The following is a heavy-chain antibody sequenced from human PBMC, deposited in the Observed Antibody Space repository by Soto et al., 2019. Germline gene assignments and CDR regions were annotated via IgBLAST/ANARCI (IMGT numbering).Heavy chain of an antibody. D-gene: IGHD3-22*01. J-gene: IGHJ4*02. CDR2: IVVGSGNT. CDR1: VFTFTSSA. Sequence: SVKVSCKASVFTFTSSAVQWGRQARGQRLEWIGWIVVGSGNTNYAQKFQERVTITRDMSTSTAYMELSSLRSEDTAVYYFAATQYYYDSSAPDYWGQGTLVTVSS. CDR3: AATQYYYDSSAPDY. V-gene: IGHV1-58*01.